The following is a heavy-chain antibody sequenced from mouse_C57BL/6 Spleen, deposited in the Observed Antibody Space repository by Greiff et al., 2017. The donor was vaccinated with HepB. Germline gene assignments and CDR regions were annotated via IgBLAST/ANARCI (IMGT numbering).Heavy chain of an antibody. J-gene: IGHJ1*03. CDR3: ASPNYGSSYDGWYVDV. D-gene: IGHD1-1*01. V-gene: IGHV1-39*01. CDR2: INPNYGTT. Sequence: EVQLVESGPELVKPGASVKISCKASGYSFTDYNMNWVQQSNGKSLEWIGVINPNYGTTSYTQQFKGKATLTVDQSSSTAYMQLNSLTSEDSAVYYGASPNYGSSYDGWYVDVWGTGTTVTVSS. CDR1: GYSFTDYN.